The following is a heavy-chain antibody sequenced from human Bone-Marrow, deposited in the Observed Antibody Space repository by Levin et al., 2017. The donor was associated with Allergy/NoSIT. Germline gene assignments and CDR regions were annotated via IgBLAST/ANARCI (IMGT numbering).Heavy chain of an antibody. D-gene: IGHD2-2*01. CDR1: GGTFSSYA. CDR3: ARDTVYCSSTSCPFDY. CDR2: IIPIFGTA. J-gene: IGHJ4*02. Sequence: ASVKVSCKASGGTFSSYAISWVRQAPGQGLEWMGGIIPIFGTANYAQKFQGRVTITADESTSTAYMELSSLRSEDTAVYYCARDTVYCSSTSCPFDYWGQGTLVTVSS. V-gene: IGHV1-69*13.